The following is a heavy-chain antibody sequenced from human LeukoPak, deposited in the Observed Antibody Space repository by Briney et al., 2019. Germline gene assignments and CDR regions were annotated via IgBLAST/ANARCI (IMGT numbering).Heavy chain of an antibody. D-gene: IGHD4-11*01. Sequence: QPGRSLRLSCAASGFSFSNYVIHWVRQAPGKGLEWVTVISYDGSNKYYADSVKGRFTISRDNSKNTLYLQMNSLRAEDTAVYYCAKGGAYRDYFDYWGQGTLVTVSS. CDR3: AKGGAYRDYFDY. CDR1: GFSFSNYV. V-gene: IGHV3-30*18. CDR2: ISYDGSNK. J-gene: IGHJ4*02.